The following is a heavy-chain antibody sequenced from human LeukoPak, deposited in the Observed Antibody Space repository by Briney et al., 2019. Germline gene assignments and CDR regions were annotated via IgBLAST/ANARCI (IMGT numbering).Heavy chain of an antibody. Sequence: ASVKVSCKASGYTFTSYYMHWVRQAPGQGLEWMGIINPSGGSTSYAQKFQGRVTMTRDMSTSTVYMELSSLRSEDTAVYYCARSSIFGVVITGYYFDYWGQGTLVTVSS. CDR2: INPSGGST. CDR1: GYTFTSYY. V-gene: IGHV1-46*01. J-gene: IGHJ4*02. D-gene: IGHD3-3*01. CDR3: ARSSIFGVVITGYYFDY.